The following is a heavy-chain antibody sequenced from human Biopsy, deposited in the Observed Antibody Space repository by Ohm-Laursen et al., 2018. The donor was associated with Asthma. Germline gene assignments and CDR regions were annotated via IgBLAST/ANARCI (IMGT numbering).Heavy chain of an antibody. J-gene: IGHJ4*02. CDR2: INPSGAGT. D-gene: IGHD2-8*01. V-gene: IGHV1-46*02. CDR3: ARARETTNYGDSDFDI. Sequence: GSSVKVSCKASGSSFDNYFMHWVRQAPGQGLEWMGIINPSGAGTRYAEKFRGRLIVTRDASTRTAFMDLRSLRSDDTAIYFCARARETTNYGDSDFDIWGQGTLITASS. CDR1: GSSFDNYF.